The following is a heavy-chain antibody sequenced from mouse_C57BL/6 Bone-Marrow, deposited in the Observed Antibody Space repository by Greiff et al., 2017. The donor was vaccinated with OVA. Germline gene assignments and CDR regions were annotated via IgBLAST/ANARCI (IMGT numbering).Heavy chain of an antibody. CDR1: GFTFSDYY. J-gene: IGHJ3*01. CDR2: ISNGGGST. CDR3: ARQGAWFAY. V-gene: IGHV5-12*01. Sequence: EVKLVESGGGLVQPGGSLKLSCAASGFTFSDYYMYWVRQTPEKRLEWVAYISNGGGSTYYPETVKGRFTISRDNAKNTLYLQMSRLKSEDTAMYYGARQGAWFAYWGQGTLVTVSA.